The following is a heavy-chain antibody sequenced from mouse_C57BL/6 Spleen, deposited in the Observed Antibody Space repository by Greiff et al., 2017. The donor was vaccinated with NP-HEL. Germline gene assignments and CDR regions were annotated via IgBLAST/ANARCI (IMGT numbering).Heavy chain of an antibody. V-gene: IGHV14-2*01. Sequence: EVQLQQSGAELVKPGASVKLSCTASGFNIKDYYMHWVKQRTEQGLERIGRIDPEAGETKYAPKFQGKATITADTSSNTAYLQRSSRTSEDTAVYYCAREGITPVGPLVDYWGQGTTLTVSS. CDR1: GFNIKDYY. CDR3: AREGITPVGPLVDY. D-gene: IGHD1-1*01. J-gene: IGHJ2*01. CDR2: IDPEAGET.